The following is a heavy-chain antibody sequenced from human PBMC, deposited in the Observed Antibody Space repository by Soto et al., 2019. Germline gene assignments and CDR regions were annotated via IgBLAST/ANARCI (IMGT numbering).Heavy chain of an antibody. V-gene: IGHV1-58*01. Sequence: ASVKVSCKASGFTFTSSAVQWVRQARGQRLEWIGWIVVGSGNTNYAQKFQERVTITRDMSTSTAYMELSSLRSEDTAVYYCAADGYCSGGSCYPGYYYYGMDVWGQGTTVTVSS. D-gene: IGHD2-15*01. CDR3: AADGYCSGGSCYPGYYYYGMDV. CDR2: IVVGSGNT. CDR1: GFTFTSSA. J-gene: IGHJ6*02.